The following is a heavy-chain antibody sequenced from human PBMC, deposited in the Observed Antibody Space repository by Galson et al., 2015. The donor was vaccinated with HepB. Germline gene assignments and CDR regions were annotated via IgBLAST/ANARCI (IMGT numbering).Heavy chain of an antibody. CDR2: ITYDGNTG. V-gene: IGHV3-30*04. CDR1: GFTFSSYA. Sequence: SLRLSCAASGFTFSSYAMHWVRQAPGKGLEWVADITYDGNTGYYADSAKGRFTISRDNSIYTLYLQMNSLRVEDTAVYYCVKDYYGSGSTNTGMDVWGQGTTVTVSS. D-gene: IGHD3-10*01. CDR3: VKDYYGSGSTNTGMDV. J-gene: IGHJ6*02.